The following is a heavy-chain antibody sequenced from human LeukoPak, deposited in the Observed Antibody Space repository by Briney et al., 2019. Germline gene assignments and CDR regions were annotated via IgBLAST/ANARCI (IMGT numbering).Heavy chain of an antibody. J-gene: IGHJ4*02. D-gene: IGHD2/OR15-2a*01. Sequence: QPGGSLRLSCAASGFTFSSYAMHWVRQAPGKGLEWVTVISYDGTNKYYADSVKGRFTISRDNSKNTLYLQMNSLRAEDTAIYYCASSSMAHFYFDYWGQGTLVTVSS. CDR2: ISYDGTNK. CDR3: ASSSMAHFYFDY. CDR1: GFTFSSYA. V-gene: IGHV3-30-3*01.